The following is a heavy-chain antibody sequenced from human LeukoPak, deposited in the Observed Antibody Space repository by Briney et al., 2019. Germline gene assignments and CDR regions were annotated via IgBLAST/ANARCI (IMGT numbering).Heavy chain of an antibody. D-gene: IGHD6-13*01. CDR2: ISGSGGSR. CDR1: GFTFSTYA. J-gene: IGHJ4*02. CDR3: AKGGSSWYVPLDF. Sequence: GGSLRLSCAASGFTFSTYAMTWVRQAPGKGLEWVSGISGSGGSRYYADSVKGRFTIARDNSKNTLYLQMNSLRAEDTAVYFCAKGGSSWYVPLDFWGQGTLVTVSS. V-gene: IGHV3-23*01.